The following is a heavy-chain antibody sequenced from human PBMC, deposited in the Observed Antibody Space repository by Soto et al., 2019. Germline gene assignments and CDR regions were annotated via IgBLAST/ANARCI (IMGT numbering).Heavy chain of an antibody. CDR2: IRAANGQT. CDR3: ARENFPATGNYYDY. J-gene: IGHJ4*01. CDR1: GYTFTEHS. Sequence: ASVKVSCKASGYTFTEHSIHWVRQAPGERIEWMGWIRAANGQTDYSRKFQGRVTITRDTSASTIYMELSSLGSEDMAVYYCARENFPATGNYYDYWGHGTLVTVSS. D-gene: IGHD2-2*01. V-gene: IGHV1-3*01.